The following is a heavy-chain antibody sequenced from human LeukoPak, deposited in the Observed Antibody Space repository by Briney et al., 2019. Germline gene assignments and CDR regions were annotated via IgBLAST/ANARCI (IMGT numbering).Heavy chain of an antibody. J-gene: IGHJ4*02. V-gene: IGHV1-58*02. CDR3: AAGCYSSSCPGTDY. Sequence: SVKVSCKASGFTFTSSAMQWVRQARGQRLEWIGWIVVGSGNTNYAQKFQERVTITRDMSTSTAYTELSSLRSEDTAVYYCAAGCYSSSCPGTDYWGQGTLVTVSS. D-gene: IGHD6-13*01. CDR2: IVVGSGNT. CDR1: GFTFTSSA.